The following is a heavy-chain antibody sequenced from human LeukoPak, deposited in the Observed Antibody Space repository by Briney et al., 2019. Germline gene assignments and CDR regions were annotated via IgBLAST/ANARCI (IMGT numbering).Heavy chain of an antibody. Sequence: SETLSLTCAVYGGSFSGYYWSWIRQPPGKGLEWIGEINHSGSTNYNPSLKSRVTISVDTSKNQFSLKLSSVTAADTAVYYCARGRGDGYKSWDQGTLVTVSS. CDR2: INHSGST. V-gene: IGHV4-34*01. CDR3: ARGRGDGYKS. J-gene: IGHJ5*02. CDR1: GGSFSGYY. D-gene: IGHD5-24*01.